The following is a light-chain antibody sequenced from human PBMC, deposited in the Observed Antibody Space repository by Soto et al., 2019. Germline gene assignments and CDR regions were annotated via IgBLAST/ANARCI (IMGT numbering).Light chain of an antibody. CDR1: QGLVNW. V-gene: IGKV1-12*01. CDR2: AAS. J-gene: IGKJ4*02. CDR3: QQTSSFPLT. Sequence: DIPVTQSPSSVSASVGDRVTITCRTSQGLVNWLAWYQQKPGKAPKLLIYAASNSQSGVPSRFSRSGSRTDFTLTISSLQPEDFATYYCQQTSSFPLTFGGGTKVEIK.